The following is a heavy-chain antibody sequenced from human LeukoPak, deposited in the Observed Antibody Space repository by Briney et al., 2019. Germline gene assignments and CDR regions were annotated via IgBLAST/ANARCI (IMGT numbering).Heavy chain of an antibody. CDR1: GYTFTSYD. Sequence: ASVKVSCKASGYTFTSYDINWVRQATGQGLEWMGWMNPNSGNTGYAQKFQGRVTITRNTSISTAYMELSSLRSEDTAVYYCARCAYYYDSSGHCPDAFDIWGQGTMVTVSS. J-gene: IGHJ3*02. CDR3: ARCAYYYDSSGHCPDAFDI. D-gene: IGHD3-22*01. CDR2: MNPNSGNT. V-gene: IGHV1-8*03.